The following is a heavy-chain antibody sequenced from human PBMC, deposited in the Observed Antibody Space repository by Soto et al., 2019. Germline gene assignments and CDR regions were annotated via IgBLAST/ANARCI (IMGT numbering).Heavy chain of an antibody. CDR2: IYSGGST. D-gene: IGHD4-4*01. V-gene: IGHV3-53*01. Sequence: GGSLRLSCAASGFTVSSNYMSWVRQAPGKGLEWVSVIYSGGSTYYADSVKGRFTIYRDNSKNTLYLQMNSLRAEDTAVYYCASATVTTSYYYYGMDVWGQGTTVTVSS. CDR3: ASATVTTSYYYYGMDV. CDR1: GFTVSSNY. J-gene: IGHJ6*02.